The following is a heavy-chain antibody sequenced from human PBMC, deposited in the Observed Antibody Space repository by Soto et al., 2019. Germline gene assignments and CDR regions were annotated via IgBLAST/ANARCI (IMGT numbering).Heavy chain of an antibody. CDR1: GYRFTSYW. Sequence: PGESLKISCQGSGYRFTSYWIGWVRQMPGKGLEWMGIIYPGDSDTRYSPSFQGQVTISADKSISTAYLQWSSLKASDTAMYYCARGPIRLRFHPRVGYMDVWGKGTTVTVSS. CDR3: ARGPIRLRFHPRVGYMDV. J-gene: IGHJ6*03. CDR2: IYPGDSDT. V-gene: IGHV5-51*01. D-gene: IGHD3-3*01.